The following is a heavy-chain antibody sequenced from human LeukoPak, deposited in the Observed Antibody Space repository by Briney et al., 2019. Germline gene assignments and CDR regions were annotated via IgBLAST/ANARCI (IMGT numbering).Heavy chain of an antibody. CDR3: ARENSSGWYFWFGP. V-gene: IGHV1-2*02. D-gene: IGHD6-19*01. Sequence: SVKVSCKASRYTFTGYYMHWVRQAPGQGLEWMGWINPNSGGTNYAQKFQGRVTMTRDTSISTAYMELSRLRSDDTAVYYCARENSSGWYFWFGPWGQGTLVTVSS. CDR1: RYTFTGYY. J-gene: IGHJ5*02. CDR2: INPNSGGT.